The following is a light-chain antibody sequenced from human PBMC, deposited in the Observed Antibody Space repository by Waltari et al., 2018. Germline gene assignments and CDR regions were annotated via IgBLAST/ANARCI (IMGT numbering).Light chain of an antibody. V-gene: IGLV1-51*01. CDR1: NSNIGNKD. J-gene: IGLJ2*01. Sequence: QSVLTQPPSVSAAPGQKVPISCPGSNSNIGNKDVSWYQQFPGTAPKLLIYDNDKRPSGIPDRFSGSKSGTSATLGITGLQTGDEADYYCGTWDSSLSDVVFGGGTKLTVL. CDR2: DND. CDR3: GTWDSSLSDVV.